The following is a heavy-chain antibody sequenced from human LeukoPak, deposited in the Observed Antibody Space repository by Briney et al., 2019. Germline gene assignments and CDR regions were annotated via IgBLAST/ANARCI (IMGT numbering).Heavy chain of an antibody. D-gene: IGHD6-19*01. CDR2: IGPAGDT. CDR1: GFTFSSYD. Sequence: GGSLRLSCAASGFTFSSYDMHWVRQATGKGLEWVSAIGPAGDTYYPGSVKGRFTISRENANNSLYLRMNSLRAGDTAVYYCARAVSSGWYGDWGQGTLVTVSS. J-gene: IGHJ4*02. CDR3: ARAVSSGWYGD. V-gene: IGHV3-13*01.